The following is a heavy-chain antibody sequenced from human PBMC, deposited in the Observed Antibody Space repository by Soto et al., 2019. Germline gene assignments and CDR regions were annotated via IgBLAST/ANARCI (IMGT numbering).Heavy chain of an antibody. CDR3: ANRDGNGTLDYFEN. CDR2: IIPVLGAS. V-gene: IGHV1-69*08. Sequence: QVQLVQSGAEVKKPGSSVKVSCKASGGTFSDFTISWVRQAPGQGLEWMGSIIPVLGASNYAREFQDRVTITADKATRTTHKETSSLGTEDKAVYFGANRDGNGTLDYFENWGQGTQVTVSS. CDR1: GGTFSDFT. J-gene: IGHJ4*02. D-gene: IGHD1-7*01.